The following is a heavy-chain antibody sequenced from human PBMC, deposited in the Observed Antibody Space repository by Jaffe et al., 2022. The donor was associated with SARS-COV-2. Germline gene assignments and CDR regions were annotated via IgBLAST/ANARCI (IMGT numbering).Heavy chain of an antibody. CDR2: IYYSGST. D-gene: IGHD1-26*01. Sequence: QVQLQESGPGLVKPSETLSLTCTVSGGSISSYYWSWIRQPPGKGLEWIGYIYYSGSTNYNPSLKSRVTISVDTSKNQFSLKLSSVTAADTAVYYCARGRVGATDAFDIWGQGTMVTVSS. CDR3: ARGRVGATDAFDI. CDR1: GGSISSYY. J-gene: IGHJ3*02. V-gene: IGHV4-59*01.